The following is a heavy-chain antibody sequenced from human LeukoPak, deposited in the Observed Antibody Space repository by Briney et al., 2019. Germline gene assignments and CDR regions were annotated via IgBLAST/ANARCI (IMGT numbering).Heavy chain of an antibody. V-gene: IGHV1-24*01. J-gene: IGHJ4*02. Sequence: ASVKVSCKASGGTFSSYAISWVRQAPGQGLEWMGGFDPEDGETIYAQKFQGRVTMTEDTSTDTAYMELSSLRSEDTAVYYCATGLEVDYWGQGTLVTVSS. CDR2: FDPEDGET. D-gene: IGHD1-1*01. CDR3: ATGLEVDY. CDR1: GGTFSSYA.